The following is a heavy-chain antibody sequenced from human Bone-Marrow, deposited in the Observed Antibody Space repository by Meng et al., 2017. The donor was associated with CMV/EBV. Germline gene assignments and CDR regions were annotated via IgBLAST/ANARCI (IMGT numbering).Heavy chain of an antibody. CDR2: ISGSGGST. D-gene: IGHD2-2*01. J-gene: IGHJ4*02. CDR3: AKASCSSTSCHPYYFDY. Sequence: GESLKISCAASGFTFSSYWMTWVRQAPGKGLEWVSAISGSGGSTYYADSVKGRFTISRDNSKNTLYLQMNSLRAEDTAVYYCAKASCSSTSCHPYYFDYWGQGTLVTVSS. V-gene: IGHV3-23*01. CDR1: GFTFSSYW.